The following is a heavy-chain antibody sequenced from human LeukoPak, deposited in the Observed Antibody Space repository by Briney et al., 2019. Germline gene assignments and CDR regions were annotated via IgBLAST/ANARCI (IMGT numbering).Heavy chain of an antibody. J-gene: IGHJ4*02. D-gene: IGHD6-19*01. CDR1: GGSISSSNW. Sequence: PSETLSLTCTVSGGSISSSNWWSWVRQPPGKGLEWIGEIYHSGSTNYNPSLKSRVTISVDKSKNQFSLKLSSVTAADTAVYYCARAALVSQWLVPRRYYFDYWGQGTLVTVSS. V-gene: IGHV4-4*02. CDR3: ARAALVSQWLVPRRYYFDY. CDR2: IYHSGST.